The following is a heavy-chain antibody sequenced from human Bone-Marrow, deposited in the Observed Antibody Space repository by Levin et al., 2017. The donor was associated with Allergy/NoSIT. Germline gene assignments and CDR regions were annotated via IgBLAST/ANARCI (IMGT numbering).Heavy chain of an antibody. Sequence: PGGSLRLSCAASGFTFSSYWMSWVRQAPGKGLEWVANIKQDGSEKYYVDSVKGRFTISRDNAKNSLYLQMNSLRAEDTAVYYCARDWNRGYSSGPRTTAVGYWGQGTLVTVSS. CDR3: ARDWNRGYSSGPRTTAVGY. J-gene: IGHJ4*02. CDR2: IKQDGSEK. D-gene: IGHD6-19*01. V-gene: IGHV3-7*04. CDR1: GFTFSSYW.